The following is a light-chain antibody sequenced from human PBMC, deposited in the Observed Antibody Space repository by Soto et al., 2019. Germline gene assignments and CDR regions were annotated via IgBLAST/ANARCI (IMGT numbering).Light chain of an antibody. J-gene: IGKJ4*01. CDR2: AAS. V-gene: IGKV1-39*01. CDR3: QHTYSIAALP. CDR1: QSIANY. Sequence: DIQMTQSPSSLSASVGDRVTLTCRASQSIANYLNWYQRKPGKATKHLIYAASTLQSGVPSRFSGCESGTDFTLTISSLEAEDFATYYCQHTYSIAALPFRGGTKVEIK.